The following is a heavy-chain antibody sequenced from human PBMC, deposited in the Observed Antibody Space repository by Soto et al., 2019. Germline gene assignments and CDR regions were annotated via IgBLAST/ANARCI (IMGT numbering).Heavy chain of an antibody. J-gene: IGHJ4*02. CDR2: LSGNGRST. Sequence: EVQLVESGGDLVQPGGSLRLSCAASGFTFSMHAIHWVRQAPGKGLDFVSGLSGNGRSTYYANSVKGRFTISRDNSKNTLYLQMGSLRAEDTAVYYCARVRQDYGEYDYWGQGTLVTVSS. D-gene: IGHD4-17*01. CDR1: GFTFSMHA. V-gene: IGHV3-64*01. CDR3: ARVRQDYGEYDY.